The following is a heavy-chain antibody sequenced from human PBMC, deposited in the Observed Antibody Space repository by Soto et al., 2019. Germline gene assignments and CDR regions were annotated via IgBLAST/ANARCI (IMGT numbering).Heavy chain of an antibody. V-gene: IGHV3-23*01. J-gene: IGHJ3*02. CDR2: ISGSGGST. Sequence: GGSLRLSCAASGFTFSSYAMSWVRQAPGKGLEWVSAISGSGGSTYYADSVKGRFTISRDNSKNTLYLQMNSLRAEDTAVYYCATQGSGSYHAFDIWGQGTMVTVSS. CDR3: ATQGSGSYHAFDI. D-gene: IGHD3-10*01. CDR1: GFTFSSYA.